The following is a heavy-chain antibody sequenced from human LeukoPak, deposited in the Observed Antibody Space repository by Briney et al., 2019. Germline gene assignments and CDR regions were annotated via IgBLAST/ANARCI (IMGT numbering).Heavy chain of an antibody. J-gene: IGHJ4*02. V-gene: IGHV4-39*01. CDR1: GGSISSSSYY. CDR3: ATITSYDSSGYPPF. D-gene: IGHD3-22*01. CDR2: IYYSGST. Sequence: SETLSLTCTVSGGSISSSSYYWGWIRQPPGKGLEWIGSIYYSGSTYYNPSLKSRVTISVDTSKNLFSLKLSSVTAADTAVYYCATITSYDSSGYPPFWGQGTLVTVSS.